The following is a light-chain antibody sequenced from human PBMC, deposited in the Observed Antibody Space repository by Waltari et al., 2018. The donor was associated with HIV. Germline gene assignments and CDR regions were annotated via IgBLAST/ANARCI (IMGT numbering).Light chain of an antibody. J-gene: IGKJ1*01. CDR3: QHSYSTPWT. Sequence: GDRVTITCRASQSISTYLNWYQQKPGKAPKLLIYAASTSQTGVPSRFSGSGSGTDFTLTISSLQPEDFATYCCQHSYSTPWTFGQGTKVEIK. V-gene: IGKV1-39*01. CDR1: QSISTY. CDR2: AAS.